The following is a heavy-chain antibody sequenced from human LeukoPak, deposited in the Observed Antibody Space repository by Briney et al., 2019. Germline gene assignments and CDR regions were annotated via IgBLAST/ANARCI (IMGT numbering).Heavy chain of an antibody. Sequence: PSGTLSLTCAVSGGSISSSNWWSWVRQPPGKGLEWIGEIYHSGSTNYNPSLKSRITISVDKSKNQFSLRLSSVTAADTAVYYCARDAGGSIAAALSAFDIWGQGTMVTVSS. CDR2: IYHSGST. V-gene: IGHV4-4*02. CDR3: ARDAGGSIAAALSAFDI. CDR1: GGSISSSNW. D-gene: IGHD6-13*01. J-gene: IGHJ3*02.